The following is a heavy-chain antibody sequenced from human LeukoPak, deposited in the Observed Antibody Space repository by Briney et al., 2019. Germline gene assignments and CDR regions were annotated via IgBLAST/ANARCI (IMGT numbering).Heavy chain of an antibody. J-gene: IGHJ4*02. CDR2: VCISDET. CDR1: GFTFSNYA. CDR3: AKGTGDAGYYFDY. D-gene: IGHD7-27*01. Sequence: GGSLRLSCAASGFTFSNYAMNWVRQAPGKGLEWVSGVCISDETYYADAVKGRFTISRDNYENTLYLQMSGLRAEDTAVYYCAKGTGDAGYYFDYWGQGTLVTVSS. V-gene: IGHV3-23*01.